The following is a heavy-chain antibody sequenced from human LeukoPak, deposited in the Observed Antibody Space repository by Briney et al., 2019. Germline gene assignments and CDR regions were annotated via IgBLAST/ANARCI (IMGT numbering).Heavy chain of an antibody. CDR2: ISGSGDST. V-gene: IGHV3-23*01. D-gene: IGHD3-10*01. CDR1: GFTFTTYA. Sequence: GGSLRLSCAASGFTFTTYAMSWVRQAPGTGLEWVSVISGSGDSTYYADSVKGRFTISRDNAKNALYLQMNSLRAEDTAVYYCAKDLHYGSADYWGQGTLVTVSS. J-gene: IGHJ4*02. CDR3: AKDLHYGSADY.